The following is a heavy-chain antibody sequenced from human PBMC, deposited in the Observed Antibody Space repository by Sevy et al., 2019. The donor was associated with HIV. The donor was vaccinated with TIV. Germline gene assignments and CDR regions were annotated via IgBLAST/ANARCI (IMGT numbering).Heavy chain of an antibody. D-gene: IGHD3-3*01. Sequence: GGCLRLSCAASGFTFSNAWMSWVRQAPGKGLEWVGRIKSKTDGGTTDYAAPVKGRFTISRDDSKNTLYLQMNSLKTEDTAVYYCTTVVALRFLEWFDGMDVWGQGTTVTVSS. V-gene: IGHV3-15*01. CDR1: GFTFSNAW. CDR3: TTVVALRFLEWFDGMDV. CDR2: IKSKTDGGTT. J-gene: IGHJ6*02.